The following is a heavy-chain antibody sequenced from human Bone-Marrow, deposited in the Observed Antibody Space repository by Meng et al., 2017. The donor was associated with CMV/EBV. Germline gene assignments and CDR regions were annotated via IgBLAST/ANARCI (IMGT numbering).Heavy chain of an antibody. D-gene: IGHD2-2*02. CDR2: VNANSGAK. J-gene: IGHJ4*02. CDR1: GYTFTGYY. CDR3: AGGYCSGTSCYIDD. Sequence: ASVKVSCKASGYTFTGYYMNWVRQAPGQGLEWMGWVNANSGAKDYAQKFQGRVTMTRDTSISTAYMELSRLRSDDTAVYYCAGGYCSGTSCYIDDCGQGTLVTVSS. V-gene: IGHV1-2*02.